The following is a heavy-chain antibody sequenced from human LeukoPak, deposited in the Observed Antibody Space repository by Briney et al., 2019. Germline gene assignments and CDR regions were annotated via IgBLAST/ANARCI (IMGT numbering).Heavy chain of an antibody. CDR1: GFTFSLYG. V-gene: IGHV3-30*03. CDR3: ARGDYFASGSYSDS. J-gene: IGHJ4*02. Sequence: PGGSLRLSCAASGFTFSLYGIHWVRQAPGKGLEWVAVISFDGNIKYYSDSVKGRFTISRDNSKNTMYLQMNSLRPEDTAVYYCARGDYFASGSYSDSWGQGILVTVSS. CDR2: ISFDGNIK. D-gene: IGHD3-10*01.